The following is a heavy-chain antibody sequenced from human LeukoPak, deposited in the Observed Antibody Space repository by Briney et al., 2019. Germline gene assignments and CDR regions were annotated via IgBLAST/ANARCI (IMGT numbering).Heavy chain of an antibody. V-gene: IGHV3-23*01. D-gene: IGHD4-17*01. Sequence: GGSLRLSCAASGFTFSSYAMSWVRQAPGKGLEWVSAISGSGGSTYYADSVKGRFTISRDNSKNTLYLQMNSLRAEDTAVYYCAKDLVVYYGDYYPFDCWGQGTLVTVSS. CDR1: GFTFSSYA. J-gene: IGHJ4*02. CDR2: ISGSGGST. CDR3: AKDLVVYYGDYYPFDC.